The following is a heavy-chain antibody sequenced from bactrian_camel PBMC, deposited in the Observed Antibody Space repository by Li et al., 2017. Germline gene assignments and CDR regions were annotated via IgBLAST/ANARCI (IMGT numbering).Heavy chain of an antibody. Sequence: HVQLVESGGGSVQPGGSLRLSCAISGTPSPGYCVGWFRQAPGKEREGVAAIDSEGTTFYSASVKGRFTISRDNAKNTLYLQMDSLKHEDTSMYYCAARATRACTNSPEYSYWGQGTQVTVSS. CDR3: AARATRACTNSPEYSY. D-gene: IGHD4*01. CDR1: GTPSPGYC. V-gene: IGHV3S1*01. J-gene: IGHJ4*01. CDR2: IDSEGTT.